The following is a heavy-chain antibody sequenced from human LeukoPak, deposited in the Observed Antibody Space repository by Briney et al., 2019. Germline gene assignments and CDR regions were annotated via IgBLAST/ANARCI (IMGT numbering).Heavy chain of an antibody. V-gene: IGHV4-61*02. J-gene: IGHJ4*02. CDR3: ARGREWFGETDY. D-gene: IGHD3-10*01. CDR2: IYTSGST. Sequence: SETLSLTCTVSGGSISSGSYYWSWIRQPAGKGLEWIGRIYTSGSTNYNPSLKSRVTISVDTSKNQSSLKLSSVTAADTAVYYCARGREWFGETDYWGQGTLVTVSS. CDR1: GGSISSGSYY.